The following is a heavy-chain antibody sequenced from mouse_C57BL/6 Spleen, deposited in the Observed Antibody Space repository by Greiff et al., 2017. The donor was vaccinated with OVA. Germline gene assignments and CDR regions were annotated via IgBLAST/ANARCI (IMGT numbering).Heavy chain of an antibody. CDR3: TRRGLRPVTWFAY. CDR2: IRNKANNHAT. V-gene: IGHV6-6*01. Sequence: EVKVEESGGGLVQPGGSMKLSCAASGFTFSDAWMDWVRQSPEKGLEWVAEIRNKANNHATYYAESVKGRFTISRDDSKSSVYLQMNSLRAEDTGIYYCTRRGLRPVTWFAYWGQGTLVTVSA. D-gene: IGHD2-4*01. J-gene: IGHJ3*01. CDR1: GFTFSDAW.